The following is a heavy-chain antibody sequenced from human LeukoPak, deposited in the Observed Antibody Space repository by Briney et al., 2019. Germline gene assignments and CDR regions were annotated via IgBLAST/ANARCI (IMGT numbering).Heavy chain of an antibody. CDR2: ISYDGSNK. CDR3: ARDSYYYDSSGYGGFDY. D-gene: IGHD3-22*01. V-gene: IGHV3-30-3*01. J-gene: IGHJ4*02. Sequence: GGSLRLSCAASGSTFSSYAMHWVRQAPGKGLEWVAVISYDGSNKYCADSVKGRFTISRDNSKNTLYLQMNSLRAKDTAVYYCARDSYYYDSSGYGGFDYWGQGTLVTVSS. CDR1: GSTFSSYA.